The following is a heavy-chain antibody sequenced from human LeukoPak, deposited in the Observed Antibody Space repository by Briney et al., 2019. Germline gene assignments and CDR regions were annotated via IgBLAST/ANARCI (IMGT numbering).Heavy chain of an antibody. Sequence: ASVKVSCKASGYTFTSYGISWVRQAPGQGLEWMGWINPNSGGTNYAQKFQGRVTMTRDTSISTAYMELSRLRSDDTAVYYCARSDVLRAAYYYYYMDVWGKGTTVTVSS. V-gene: IGHV1-2*02. CDR1: GYTFTSYG. D-gene: IGHD3-3*01. CDR2: INPNSGGT. J-gene: IGHJ6*03. CDR3: ARSDVLRAAYYYYYMDV.